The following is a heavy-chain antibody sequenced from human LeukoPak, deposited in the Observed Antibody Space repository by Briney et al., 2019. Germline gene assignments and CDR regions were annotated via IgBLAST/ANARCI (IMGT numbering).Heavy chain of an antibody. V-gene: IGHV3-21*01. CDR2: ISSTSSYI. Sequence: GGSLRLSCAASGFTFSSYAMNWVRQAPGKGLEWVSSISSTSSYIYYADSVRGRFTISRDNSKNTLYLQMNSLRAEDTAVYYCARAAMDPLFDYWGQGTLVTVSS. J-gene: IGHJ4*02. CDR1: GFTFSSYA. CDR3: ARAAMDPLFDY. D-gene: IGHD5-18*01.